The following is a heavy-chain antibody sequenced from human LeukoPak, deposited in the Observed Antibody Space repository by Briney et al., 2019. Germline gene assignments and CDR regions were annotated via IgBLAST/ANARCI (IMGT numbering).Heavy chain of an antibody. CDR3: ARDDSGYDGTDAFDI. CDR2: IYTSGST. Sequence: PSETLSLPCTVSGRSISSYYASWIRQPAGKGLEWIGRIYTSGSTNYNPSLKRRVTMSVDTSMNQFSLKLSSVTAADTAVYYCARDDSGYDGTDAFDIWGQGTMVTVSS. D-gene: IGHD5-12*01. V-gene: IGHV4-4*07. J-gene: IGHJ3*02. CDR1: GRSISSYY.